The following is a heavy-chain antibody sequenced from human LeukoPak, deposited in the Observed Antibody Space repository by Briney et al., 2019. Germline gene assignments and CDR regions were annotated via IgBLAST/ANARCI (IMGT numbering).Heavy chain of an antibody. CDR2: LSWNSGTI. CDR1: GFTFDDYA. J-gene: IGHJ4*02. V-gene: IGHV3-9*01. Sequence: GGSLRLSCAASGFTFDDYAMHWVRQAPGKGLEWVSGLSWNSGTIGYADSVKGRFTISRDNAKNSLYLQMNSLRAEDTALYYCAKGRSHRSSINCYTNFFDYWGQGTLVTVSS. D-gene: IGHD2-2*02. CDR3: AKGRSHRSSINCYTNFFDY.